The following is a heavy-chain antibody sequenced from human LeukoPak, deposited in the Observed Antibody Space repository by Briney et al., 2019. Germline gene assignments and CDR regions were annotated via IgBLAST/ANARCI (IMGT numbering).Heavy chain of an antibody. CDR1: GGSFSGYY. CDR2: INHSGST. J-gene: IGHJ4*02. D-gene: IGHD3-22*01. Sequence: PSETLSLTCAVYGGSFSGYYWSWNRQPPGKGLEWIGEINHSGSTNYNPSLKSRVTISVDTSKNQFSLKLSSVTAADTAVYYCARMYYYDSSGYYGDDYWGQGTLVTVSS. CDR3: ARMYYYDSSGYYGDDY. V-gene: IGHV4-34*01.